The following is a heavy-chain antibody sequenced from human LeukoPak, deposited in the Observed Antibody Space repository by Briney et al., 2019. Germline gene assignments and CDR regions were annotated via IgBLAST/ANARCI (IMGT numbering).Heavy chain of an antibody. V-gene: IGHV3-74*01. CDR3: ATYNWGYDVDY. CDR2: ISPDGRET. D-gene: IGHD1-20*01. CDR1: GITFSRNW. Sequence: GGSLRLSCAASGITFSRNWMYWVRQAPEKGLVWVSGISPDGRETRYADSVKGRFTISRDNAKNTLYVQMNSLRAEDTAVYYCATYNWGYDVDYWGQGTLVTVSP. J-gene: IGHJ4*02.